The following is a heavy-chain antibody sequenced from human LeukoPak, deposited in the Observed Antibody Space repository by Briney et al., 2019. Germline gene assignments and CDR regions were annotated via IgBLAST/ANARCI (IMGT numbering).Heavy chain of an antibody. CDR2: MYAGGGT. J-gene: IGHJ4*02. D-gene: IGHD1-14*01. CDR1: GFTVSNSY. CDR3: TRAASNDHATN. V-gene: IGHV3-53*01. Sequence: PGGSLRLSCAASGFTVSNSYMSWVRQAPGKGLEWVSMMYAGGGTFYAGSVKGRFTMSRDNSKNTLYLQMDSLRVEDTAIYYCTRAASNDHATNWGQGSLVTVSS.